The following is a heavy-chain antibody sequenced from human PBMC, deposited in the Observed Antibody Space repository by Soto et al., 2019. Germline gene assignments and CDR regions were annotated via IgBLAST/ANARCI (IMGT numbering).Heavy chain of an antibody. CDR2: IFWDDDK. Sequence: QITLKESGPALVRPTQTLTLTCSFSGFSLTTRGVAVGWIRQPPGKALEWLALIFWDDDKWYSPSLRSRLTITDDTSKNHVALTMTNMDPVDTATYYCAHRSRGYAYYFDQWGQGTLVTVSS. V-gene: IGHV2-5*02. CDR3: AHRSRGYAYYFDQ. D-gene: IGHD5-12*01. CDR1: GFSLTTRGVA. J-gene: IGHJ4*02.